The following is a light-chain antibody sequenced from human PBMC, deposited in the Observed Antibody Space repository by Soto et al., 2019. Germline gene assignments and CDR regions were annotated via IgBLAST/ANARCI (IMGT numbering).Light chain of an antibody. CDR3: QQTYYYPRT. J-gene: IGKJ1*01. V-gene: IGKV1-39*01. CDR1: QSISSY. CDR2: GAS. Sequence: DIQMTQSPSSLSVSVGDRVTITCRASQSISSYLTWYQQKPGKAPKLLIYGASSLQGGVPSRFTGSGSGTAFTLTISSLQPEDFATYYCQQTYYYPRTFGQGTKVEIK.